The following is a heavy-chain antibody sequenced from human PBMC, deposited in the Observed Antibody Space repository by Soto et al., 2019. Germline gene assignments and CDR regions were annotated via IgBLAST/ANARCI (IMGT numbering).Heavy chain of an antibody. CDR3: TCSVSGDTGLHF. D-gene: IGHD5-18*01. CDR1: GSTFSDSA. CDR2: IQTKSNDYAT. Sequence: PGGSLRLCCAASGSTFSDSAMHWVRLASGKGLEWVGRIQTKSNDYATAYGESVKGRFTISRDESKDTAYLQMNSLKADDTAVYFCTCSVSGDTGLHFWGQGTLVTVSS. V-gene: IGHV3-73*01. J-gene: IGHJ4*02.